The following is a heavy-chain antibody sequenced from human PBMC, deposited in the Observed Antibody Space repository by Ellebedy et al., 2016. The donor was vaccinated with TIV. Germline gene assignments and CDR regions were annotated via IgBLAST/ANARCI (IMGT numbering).Heavy chain of an antibody. Sequence: SETLSLXXAVSGGSISSGGYSWSWIRQPPGKGLEWIGYIYHSGSTYYNPSLKSRVTISVDRSKNQFSLKLSSVTAADTAVYYCARALGDSGSYWEDYYYGMDVWGQGTTVTVSS. CDR1: GGSISSGGYS. CDR2: IYHSGST. J-gene: IGHJ6*02. V-gene: IGHV4-30-2*01. D-gene: IGHD1-26*01. CDR3: ARALGDSGSYWEDYYYGMDV.